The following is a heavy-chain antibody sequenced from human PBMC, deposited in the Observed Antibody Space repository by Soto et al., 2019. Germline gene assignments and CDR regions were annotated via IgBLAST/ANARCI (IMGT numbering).Heavy chain of an antibody. V-gene: IGHV4-31*03. Sequence: PSETLSLTCTVPGGSISSGGYYWSWIRQHPGKGLEWIGYIYYSGSTYYNPSLKSRVTISVDTSKNQFSLKLSSVTAADTAVYYCAREPIYYSSSDYYYYYMDVWGKGTTVTVSS. CDR2: IYYSGST. J-gene: IGHJ6*03. CDR3: AREPIYYSSSDYYYYYMDV. D-gene: IGHD6-13*01. CDR1: GGSISSGGYY.